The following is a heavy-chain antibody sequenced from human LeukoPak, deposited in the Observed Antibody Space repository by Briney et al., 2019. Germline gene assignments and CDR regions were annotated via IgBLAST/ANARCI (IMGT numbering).Heavy chain of an antibody. Sequence: SETLSLTCTVSGYSISSGYCWGWIRQPPGKGLEWIGTIYHDGRTYFNPSLKSRVTISLDTSKNQFSLKLSSVTAADTAVYYCAREGAVRYCSGGSCYSVQNYYYYMDVWGKGTTVTVSS. V-gene: IGHV4-38-2*02. J-gene: IGHJ6*03. D-gene: IGHD2-15*01. CDR3: AREGAVRYCSGGSCYSVQNYYYYMDV. CDR2: IYHDGRT. CDR1: GYSISSGYC.